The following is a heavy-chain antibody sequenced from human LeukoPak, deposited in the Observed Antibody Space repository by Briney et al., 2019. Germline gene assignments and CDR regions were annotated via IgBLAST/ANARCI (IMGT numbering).Heavy chain of an antibody. CDR2: ISHDGNIQ. V-gene: IGHV3-30-3*01. CDR3: TAAGQGSFDF. J-gene: IGHJ4*02. Sequence: PGGSLRLSCAASGFTFSSYALHWVRQAPGKGLEWVAVISHDGNIQSYADSVKGRFTISRDITKNTLYLQMNSLRAEDTAVYYSTAAGQGSFDFWGQGTLVTVSS. D-gene: IGHD6-13*01. CDR1: GFTFSSYA.